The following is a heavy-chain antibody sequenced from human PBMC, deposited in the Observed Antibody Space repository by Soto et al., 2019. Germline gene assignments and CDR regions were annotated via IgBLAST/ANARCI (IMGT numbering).Heavy chain of an antibody. V-gene: IGHV4-34*01. CDR3: ARGLVGDSYGIKPYFDY. CDR2: INHSGST. Sequence: SETLSLTCAVYGGSFSGYYWSWIRQPPGKGLEWIGEINHSGSTNYNPSLKSRVTISVDTSKNQFSLKLSSVTAADTAVYYCARGLVGDSYGIKPYFDYWGQGTLVTVSS. D-gene: IGHD5-18*01. J-gene: IGHJ4*02. CDR1: GGSFSGYY.